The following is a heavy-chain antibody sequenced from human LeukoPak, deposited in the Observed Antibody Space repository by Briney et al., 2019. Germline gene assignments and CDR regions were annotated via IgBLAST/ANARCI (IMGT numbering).Heavy chain of an antibody. Sequence: GGSLRLSCAASGFTVSSNYMSWVRQAPGKGLEWVSAIYSGINTHYADSVKGRFTISRDNSKNTLFLQMNSLRAEDTAVYYCARTVGYGAYNWFDPWGQGTLVTVSS. D-gene: IGHD4-17*01. CDR1: GFTVSSNY. J-gene: IGHJ5*02. CDR2: IYSGINT. V-gene: IGHV3-53*01. CDR3: ARTVGYGAYNWFDP.